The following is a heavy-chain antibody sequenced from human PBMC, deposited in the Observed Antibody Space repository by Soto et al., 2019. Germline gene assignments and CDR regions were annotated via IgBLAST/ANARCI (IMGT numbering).Heavy chain of an antibody. V-gene: IGHV4-30-4*01. Sequence: QVQLQESGPGLVKPSQTLSLTCTVSGGSISSGDYYWSWIRQPPGKGLEWIGYIYYSGSTYYNPSVKSRVTIAVGTSNNQFSLKLSAVTAADTAVYFCARSVGWGFTGYWGQGTLVTVSS. CDR3: ARSVGWGFTGY. CDR1: GGSISSGDYY. J-gene: IGHJ4*02. D-gene: IGHD3-10*01. CDR2: IYYSGST.